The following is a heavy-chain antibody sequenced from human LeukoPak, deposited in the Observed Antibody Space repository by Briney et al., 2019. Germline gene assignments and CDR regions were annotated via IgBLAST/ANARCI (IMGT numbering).Heavy chain of an antibody. D-gene: IGHD3-22*01. CDR1: GGSFSGYY. CDR3: AREVGYYYDSSGYYGWFDP. V-gene: IGHV4-34*01. J-gene: IGHJ5*02. Sequence: ETLSLTCAVYGGSFSGYYWSWIRQPPGKGLEWIGEINHSGSTNYNPSLKSRVTISVDTSKNQFSLKLSSVTAADTAVYYCAREVGYYYDSSGYYGWFDPWGQGTLVTVSS. CDR2: INHSGST.